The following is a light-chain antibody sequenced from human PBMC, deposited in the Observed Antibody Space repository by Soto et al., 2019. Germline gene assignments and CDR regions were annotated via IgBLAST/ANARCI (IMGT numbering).Light chain of an antibody. J-gene: IGKJ2*01. V-gene: IGKV1-12*01. Sequence: DIQMTQSPSSVSASVGDRVSITCRASQGISNWLAWYQQKAGKAPKLLIYATSTLQSGVPSRFRGGGSGTEFPLTISSLQPEDVATYYCQQANSFPYSFGQGTKLEIK. CDR2: ATS. CDR3: QQANSFPYS. CDR1: QGISNW.